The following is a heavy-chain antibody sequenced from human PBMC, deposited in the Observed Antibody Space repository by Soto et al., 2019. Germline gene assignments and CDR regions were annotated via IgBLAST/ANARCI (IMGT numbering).Heavy chain of an antibody. J-gene: IGHJ4*02. CDR2: ITGSGATR. Sequence: RLSCAAXGFTFTRHAMSWVRQAPGKGLEWVTVITGSGATRYYADSVRGRFTISRDNSKNTVYLQMDSLRAEDTALYYCAREPPYCGGDCYVLLDFWGQGTQVTVSS. CDR1: GFTFTRHA. CDR3: AREPPYCGGDCYVLLDF. D-gene: IGHD2-21*02. V-gene: IGHV3-23*01.